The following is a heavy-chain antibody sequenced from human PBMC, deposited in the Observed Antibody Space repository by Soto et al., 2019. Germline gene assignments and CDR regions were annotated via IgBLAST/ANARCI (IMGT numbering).Heavy chain of an antibody. CDR2: ILGSTGNT. CDR3: TKGAWLDY. Sequence: EVQLLESGGGLVQPGGSLRLSCAASGFTFSTFDMSWVRQAPGKGLEWVSAILGSTGNTYYADSVKGRFTISKDNSENTLFLHMNSLRPEDTALSSCTKGAWLDYWGQGMLVTVSS. D-gene: IGHD3-9*01. V-gene: IGHV3-23*01. J-gene: IGHJ4*02. CDR1: GFTFSTFD.